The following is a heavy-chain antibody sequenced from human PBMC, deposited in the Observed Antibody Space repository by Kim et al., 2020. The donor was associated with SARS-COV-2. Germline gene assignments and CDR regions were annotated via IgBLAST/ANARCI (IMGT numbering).Heavy chain of an antibody. V-gene: IGHV1-18*01. D-gene: IGHD5-18*01. CDR3: AREDTARVAVDL. CDR1: GYTFTSYG. J-gene: IGHJ2*01. CDR2: ISAYNCNT. Sequence: ASVKVSCKASGYTFTSYGISWVRQAPGQGLEWMGWISAYNCNTNYAQKLQGRVTMTTDTSTSTAYMELRSLRSDDTAVYYCAREDTARVAVDLWGRGTLVTVSS.